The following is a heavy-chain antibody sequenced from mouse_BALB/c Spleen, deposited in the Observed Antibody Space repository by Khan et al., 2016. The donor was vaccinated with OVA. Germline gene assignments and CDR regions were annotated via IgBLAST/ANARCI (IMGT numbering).Heavy chain of an antibody. CDR3: ARPYYYGSTYDTMDD. V-gene: IGHV1-63*02. CDR1: GYTFTKYW. Sequence: QVQLKQSGAELVRPGTSVKMSCKAAGYTFTKYWIGWVKQRPGHGLEWIGDIYPGGGNTNYNEKFKGKATLTADTSSSTAYMQLSSLTLEDSAIYYCARPYYYGSTYDTMDDWGQGTSVTVSS. D-gene: IGHD1-1*01. J-gene: IGHJ4*01. CDR2: IYPGGGNT.